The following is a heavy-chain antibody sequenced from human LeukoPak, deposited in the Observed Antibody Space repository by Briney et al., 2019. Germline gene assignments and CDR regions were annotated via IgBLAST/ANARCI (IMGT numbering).Heavy chain of an antibody. CDR2: ISYDGSNK. D-gene: IGHD1-26*01. CDR3: ARHYSVGATPSHNWFDP. V-gene: IGHV3-30-3*01. Sequence: PGGSLRLSCAASGFTFSSYAMHWVRQAPGKGLEWVAVISYDGSNKYCADSVKGRFTISRDNSKNTLYLQMNSLRAEDTAVYYCARHYSVGATPSHNWFDPWGQGTLVTVSS. CDR1: GFTFSSYA. J-gene: IGHJ5*02.